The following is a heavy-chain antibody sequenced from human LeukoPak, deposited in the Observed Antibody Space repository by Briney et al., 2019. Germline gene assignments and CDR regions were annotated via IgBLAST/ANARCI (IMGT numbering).Heavy chain of an antibody. CDR3: ARDLSTSSWYRWFDP. V-gene: IGHV4-61*02. CDR1: GGSISSGNYY. J-gene: IGHJ5*02. CDR2: IYSSGST. D-gene: IGHD6-13*01. Sequence: SQTLSLTCTVSGGSISSGNYYWSWIRQPAGKGLEWIGRIYSSGSTNYNPSLKSRVTISEDTSKNQFSLKLTSVTAADTAVYYCARDLSTSSWYRWFDPWGQGTLVTVSS.